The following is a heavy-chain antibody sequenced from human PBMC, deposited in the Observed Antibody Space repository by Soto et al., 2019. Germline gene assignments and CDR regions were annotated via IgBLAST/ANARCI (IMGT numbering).Heavy chain of an antibody. V-gene: IGHV4-34*01. Sequence: QVQLQQWGAGLVKPSETLSISCAVYGQSFSGHSWAWIRQPPGKGLEWIGEINESGSTYYNPSLKSRVTISTDTSKNQLSLKLSSVSAADTAAYFCARGSGIVALPGELEDVKYDYWGQGTLVNVSS. CDR1: GQSFSGHS. D-gene: IGHD1-1*01. J-gene: IGHJ4*02. CDR3: ARGSGIVALPGELEDVKYDY. CDR2: INESGST.